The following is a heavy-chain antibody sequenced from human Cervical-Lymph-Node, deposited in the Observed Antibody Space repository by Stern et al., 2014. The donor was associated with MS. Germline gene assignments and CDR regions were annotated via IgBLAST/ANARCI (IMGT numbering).Heavy chain of an antibody. V-gene: IGHV3-30*18. CDR2: ISYDGSNK. Sequence: QVQLVQSGGGVVQPGRALRLSCAASGFTFSSYGMHWVRQAPGKGLEWVGVISYDGSNKYYADSVKGRFTISRDNSKNTLYLQMDSLRAEDTAVYYCAKESGYQLLLRFAYWGQGTLVTVSS. CDR1: GFTFSSYG. J-gene: IGHJ4*02. D-gene: IGHD2-2*01. CDR3: AKESGYQLLLRFAY.